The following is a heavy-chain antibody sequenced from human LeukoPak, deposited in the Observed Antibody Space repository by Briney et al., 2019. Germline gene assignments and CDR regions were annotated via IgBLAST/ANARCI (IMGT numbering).Heavy chain of an antibody. CDR1: GFIFSDYW. D-gene: IGHD7-27*01. CDR2: INIDGSDT. CDR3: ARDRSPTNGGFDY. V-gene: IGHV3-74*01. Sequence: GSLRLSCAASGFIFSDYWLHWVRQPAGEGLVWFSRINIDGSDTTYADSVKGRFTISRDNAKSTLYLQMNSLRVEDTAVYFCARDRSPTNGGFDYWGQGTLVTVSS. J-gene: IGHJ4*02.